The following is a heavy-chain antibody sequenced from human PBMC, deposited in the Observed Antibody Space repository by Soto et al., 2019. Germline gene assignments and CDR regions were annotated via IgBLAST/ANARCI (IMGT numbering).Heavy chain of an antibody. D-gene: IGHD1-26*01. Sequence: ASVKVSCKASGYTFTSYDINCVRQATGQGLEWMGWMNPNSGNTGYAQKFQGRVTMTRNTSISTAYMELSSLRSEDTAVYYCARARWGSPDAFDIWGQGTMVTVSS. CDR1: GYTFTSYD. J-gene: IGHJ3*02. CDR2: MNPNSGNT. CDR3: ARARWGSPDAFDI. V-gene: IGHV1-8*01.